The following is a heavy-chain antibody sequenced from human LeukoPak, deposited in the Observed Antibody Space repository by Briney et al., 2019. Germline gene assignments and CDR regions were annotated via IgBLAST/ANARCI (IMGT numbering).Heavy chain of an antibody. Sequence: GGSLRLSCAASGFTFSSYAMSWVRQAPGKGLEWVSAISGSGGSTYYADSVKGRFTVSRDNSKNTLYLQMNSLRAEDTAVYYCAKGFGYSSGWYPPDYWGQGTLVTVSS. J-gene: IGHJ4*02. V-gene: IGHV3-23*01. D-gene: IGHD6-19*01. CDR1: GFTFSSYA. CDR2: ISGSGGST. CDR3: AKGFGYSSGWYPPDY.